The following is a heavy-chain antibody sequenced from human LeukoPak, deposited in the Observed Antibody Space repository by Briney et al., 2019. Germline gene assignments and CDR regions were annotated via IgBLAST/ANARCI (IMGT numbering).Heavy chain of an antibody. J-gene: IGHJ4*02. CDR1: GFTFTNAW. CDR2: IKSKTDGGTT. CDR3: STSPY. V-gene: IGHV3-15*01. Sequence: PGGSLRLSCGASGFTFTNAWMTWVRQAPGKGLEWIGRIKSKTDGGTTDYAAPVEGRFTISRDDSKNMVFLQMNSLKTEDTAMYYCSTSPYWGQGTLVTVSS.